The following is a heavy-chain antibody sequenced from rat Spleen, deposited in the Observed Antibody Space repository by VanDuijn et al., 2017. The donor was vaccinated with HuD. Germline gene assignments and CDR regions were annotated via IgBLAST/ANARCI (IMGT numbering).Heavy chain of an antibody. J-gene: IGHJ2*01. CDR3: TRVNPYFDY. CDR1: GFSLTSYH. Sequence: QVQLKESGPGLVQPSQTLSLTCTVSGFSLTSYHVSWVRPPQGKGLEWMGVIWTGGSTAYNSALKSRLSISRDTSKSQVFLKINSLQTEDTAIYYCTRVNPYFDYWGQGVMVTVSS. CDR2: IWTGGST. D-gene: IGHD1-11*01. V-gene: IGHV2-43*01.